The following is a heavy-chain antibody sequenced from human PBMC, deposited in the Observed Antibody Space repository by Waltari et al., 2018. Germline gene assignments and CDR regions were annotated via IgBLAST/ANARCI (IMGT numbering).Heavy chain of an antibody. CDR3: ARGGWSLDN. J-gene: IGHJ4*02. V-gene: IGHV4-59*01. D-gene: IGHD6-19*01. Sequence: QVQLQESSPALAKPPEPLALICSCSGRSISNYYWTWVRQFPGQGQEWIGYIHYPGNTNYTPSLPGRLTISVDTSKNQFSLNLISVTAADTAVYYCARGGWSLDNWGRGTLVTVSS. CDR2: IHYPGNT. CDR1: GRSISNYY.